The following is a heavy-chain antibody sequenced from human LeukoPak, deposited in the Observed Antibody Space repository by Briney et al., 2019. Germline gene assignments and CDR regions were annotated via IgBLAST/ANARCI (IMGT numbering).Heavy chain of an antibody. D-gene: IGHD1-14*01. J-gene: IGHJ6*03. V-gene: IGHV3-7*01. CDR1: EFTFSGFS. CDR3: ARVGPWVNPDYYYYYMDV. Sequence: PGGSLRLSCVASEFTFSGFSMTWVRQAPGKGLEWVANIKHDGTEKHYVDSVKGRFTISRDNAQSSLFLQMSSLRAEDTAVYYCARVGPWVNPDYYYYYMDVWGKGTTVTVSS. CDR2: IKHDGTEK.